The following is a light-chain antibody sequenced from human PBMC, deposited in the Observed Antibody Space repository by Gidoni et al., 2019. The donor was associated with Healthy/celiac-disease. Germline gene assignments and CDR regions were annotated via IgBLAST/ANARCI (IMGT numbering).Light chain of an antibody. V-gene: IGLV3-21*03. CDR3: QVWDTSSVV. Sequence: SVLTHPPSVSVAPGKPARIPCGGNNMGSKSVHWYQQKPGQAPLLVVYGDSDRPSGIPERFSGSNSGNTATLTISRVEAGDEADYYCQVWDTSSVVFGGGTKLTVL. CDR2: GDS. CDR1: NMGSKS. J-gene: IGLJ2*01.